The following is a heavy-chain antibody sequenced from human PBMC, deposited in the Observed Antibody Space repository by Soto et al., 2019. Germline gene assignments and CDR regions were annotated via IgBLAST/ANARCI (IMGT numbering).Heavy chain of an antibody. Sequence: EVQLLESGGGLVQPGGSLRLSCVTSGFILNTHGMSWVRQAPGKGLEWVSGIETTGDTTYYADSVKGRCTISRDNSENAMLPQLNSLAVDYTVRYYCARDDGWQQADWSQGTLVTVSS. J-gene: IGHJ4*02. V-gene: IGHV3-23*03. D-gene: IGHD2-15*01. CDR3: ARDDGWQQAD. CDR2: IETTGDTT. CDR1: GFILNTHG.